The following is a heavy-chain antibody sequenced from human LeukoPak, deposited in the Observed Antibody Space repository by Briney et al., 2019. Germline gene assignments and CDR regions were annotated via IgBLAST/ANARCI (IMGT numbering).Heavy chain of an antibody. CDR1: GGTFNNYA. CDR3: ATYTSCYYACAFDI. Sequence: ASVKVSCKASGGTFNNYAVNWVRQAPGQGLEWMGGIIPIFGETNYAQTLQGRVTITADESTSTTYMELSSLRSEDTAVYYCATYTSCYYACAFDIWGQGTMVTVSS. V-gene: IGHV1-69*13. D-gene: IGHD2-2*01. CDR2: IIPIFGET. J-gene: IGHJ3*02.